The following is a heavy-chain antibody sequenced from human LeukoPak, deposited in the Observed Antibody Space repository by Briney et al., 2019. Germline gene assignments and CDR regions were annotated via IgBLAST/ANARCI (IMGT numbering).Heavy chain of an antibody. CDR1: GFTFSSYS. CDR2: ISSSSSTI. Sequence: GGSLRLSCAASGFTFSSYSMNWVRQAPGKGLEWVSYISSSSSTIYYADSVKGRFTISRDNAKNSPYLQMNSLRAEDTAVYYCAKDLYYDSSGYLIDYWGQGTLVTVSS. D-gene: IGHD3-22*01. V-gene: IGHV3-48*01. J-gene: IGHJ4*02. CDR3: AKDLYYDSSGYLIDY.